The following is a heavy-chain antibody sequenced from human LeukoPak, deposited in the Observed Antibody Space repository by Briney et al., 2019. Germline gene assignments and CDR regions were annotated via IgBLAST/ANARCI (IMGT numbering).Heavy chain of an antibody. D-gene: IGHD6-25*01. CDR2: IDSTGAYT. CDR3: AKGSAAGRPYYFDY. CDR1: GFIFSNYA. J-gene: IGHJ4*02. V-gene: IGHV3-23*01. Sequence: GGSLRLSGAASGFIFSNYAMSWVRKAPGKGLGWVSAIDSTGAYTWYADSVKGRFTISKDSSKTILYLQMNSLRAEDAAVYFCAKGSAAGRPYYFDYWGQGTLVTVSS.